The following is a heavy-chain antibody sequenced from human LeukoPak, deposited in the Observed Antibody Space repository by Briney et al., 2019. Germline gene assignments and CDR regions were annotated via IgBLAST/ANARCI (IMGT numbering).Heavy chain of an antibody. CDR3: ARRGITISGVLVYHYSGLDV. V-gene: IGHV3-7*02. Sequence: GGSLRLSCAGSGFTFSSHWMNSVRQAPGKGLEWVASRKHDGSEKHFLDSVNGRFAISRDNAKNSLYLQMSSLRAEDTAVYYCARRGITISGVLVYHYSGLDVWGQGTTVTVSS. CDR1: GFTFSSHW. D-gene: IGHD3-3*01. CDR2: RKHDGSEK. J-gene: IGHJ6*02.